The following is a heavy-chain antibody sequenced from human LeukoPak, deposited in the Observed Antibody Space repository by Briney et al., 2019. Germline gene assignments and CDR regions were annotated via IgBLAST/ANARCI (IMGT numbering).Heavy chain of an antibody. CDR3: AKDESRSSWVFDF. D-gene: IGHD6-13*01. Sequence: GGSLRLSCAASGFTFSSYAMSWVRQAPGKRLEWVSAISGSGGSTYYADPVKGRFTISRDNSKNTLYLQMNSLRAEDTAVYYCAKDESRSSWVFDFWGQGTLVTVSS. J-gene: IGHJ4*02. V-gene: IGHV3-23*01. CDR1: GFTFSSYA. CDR2: ISGSGGST.